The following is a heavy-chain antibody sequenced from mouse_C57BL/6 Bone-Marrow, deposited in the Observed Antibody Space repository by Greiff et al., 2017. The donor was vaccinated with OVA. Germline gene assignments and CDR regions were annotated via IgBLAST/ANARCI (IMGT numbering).Heavy chain of an antibody. D-gene: IGHD1-1*01. Sequence: QVQLQQPGAELVKPGASVSMSCKASGYTFTSYWITWVKQRFGQGLQWIGDIDPGSGSTNYNEKFKSKATLTVDTSSSTAYMQLSSLTSEDSAVYYCAREVPYGSSFYWYFDVWGTGTTVTVSS. CDR3: AREVPYGSSFYWYFDV. J-gene: IGHJ1*03. CDR1: GYTFTSYW. V-gene: IGHV1-55*01. CDR2: IDPGSGST.